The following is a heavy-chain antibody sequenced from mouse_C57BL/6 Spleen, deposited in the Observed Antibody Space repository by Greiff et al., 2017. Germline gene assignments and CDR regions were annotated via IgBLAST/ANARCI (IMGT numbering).Heavy chain of an antibody. D-gene: IGHD1-1*01. J-gene: IGHJ4*01. V-gene: IGHV1-64*01. CDR3: ARSTTVVALYAMDY. CDR1: GYTFTSYW. Sequence: QVQLQQPGAELVKPGASVKLSCKASGYTFTSYWMHWVKQRPGQGLEWIGMIHPNSGSTNYNEKFKSKATLTEDKSSSTAYMQLSSLTSEDSAVYYCARSTTVVALYAMDYWGQGTSVTVSS. CDR2: IHPNSGST.